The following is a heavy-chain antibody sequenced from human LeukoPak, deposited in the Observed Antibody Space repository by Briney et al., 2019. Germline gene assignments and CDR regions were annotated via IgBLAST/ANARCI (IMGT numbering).Heavy chain of an antibody. CDR3: AKDNPKGRTGFDY. V-gene: IGHV3-23*01. CDR1: GFTFSSYA. D-gene: IGHD1-14*01. Sequence: GGSLRLSCAASGFTFSSYAMSWVRQAPGEGLEWVSTISGSGGSTFYADSVKGRFTISRDNSKNTLYLQMNSLRAEDTAVYYCAKDNPKGRTGFDYWGQGTLVTVSS. CDR2: ISGSGGST. J-gene: IGHJ4*02.